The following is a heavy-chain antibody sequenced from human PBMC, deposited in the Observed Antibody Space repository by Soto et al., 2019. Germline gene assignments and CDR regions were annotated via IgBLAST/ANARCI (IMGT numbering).Heavy chain of an antibody. CDR1: GGSFSDYY. J-gene: IGHJ3*02. CDR2: INHSGST. CDR3: ARGVYYDSSGYYPYAFDI. V-gene: IGHV4-34*01. D-gene: IGHD3-22*01. Sequence: SETLSLTCAVYGGSFSDYYWSWIRQPPGEGLEWIGEINHSGSTNYNPSLMSRVTMSVDTSKNQFSLKLTSVTAADTAVYYCARGVYYDSSGYYPYAFDIWGQGTMVTVSS.